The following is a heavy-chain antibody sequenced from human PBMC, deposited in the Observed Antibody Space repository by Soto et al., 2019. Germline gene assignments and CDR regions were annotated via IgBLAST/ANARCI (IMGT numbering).Heavy chain of an antibody. V-gene: IGHV5-51*01. CDR2: IYPGASDT. CDR3: ARRTYYYNRSGFYYWFDP. D-gene: IGHD3-22*01. J-gene: IGHJ5*02. Sequence: LGESLKISCRGSGYSFASCWIGWVRQMPGKGLEWMGLIYPGASDTRYSPSFQGQVTISADKSISTAYLHWSSLKASDTAMYYCARRTYYYNRSGFYYWFDPWGQGTRVTVSS. CDR1: GYSFASCW.